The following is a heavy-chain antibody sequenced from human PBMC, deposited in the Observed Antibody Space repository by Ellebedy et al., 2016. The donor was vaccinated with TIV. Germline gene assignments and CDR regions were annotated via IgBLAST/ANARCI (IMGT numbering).Heavy chain of an antibody. D-gene: IGHD3-10*01. CDR1: GYTFTSYY. Sequence: ASVKVSCKASGYTFTSYYMHWVRQAPGQGLEWMGWISAYNGNTNYAQKLQGRVTMTTDTSTSTAYMELRSLRSEDTAVYYCARLAGIAGELSFDYWGQGTPVTVSS. CDR2: ISAYNGNT. V-gene: IGHV1-18*04. CDR3: ARLAGIAGELSFDY. J-gene: IGHJ4*02.